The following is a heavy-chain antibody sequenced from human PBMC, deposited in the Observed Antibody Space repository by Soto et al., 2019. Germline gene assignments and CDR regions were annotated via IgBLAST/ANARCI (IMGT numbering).Heavy chain of an antibody. CDR1: GFTVSSNY. V-gene: IGHV3-53*01. CDR3: ARLRAYCGGDCYNYGMDV. Sequence: GGSLRLSCAASGFTVSSNYMSWVRRAPGKGLEWVSVLYSGGSTYYADAVKGRFTISRDDSKNTLYLQMNSLRAEDTAVYYCARLRAYCGGDCYNYGMDVWGQGTTVTVSS. CDR2: LYSGGST. J-gene: IGHJ6*02. D-gene: IGHD2-21*02.